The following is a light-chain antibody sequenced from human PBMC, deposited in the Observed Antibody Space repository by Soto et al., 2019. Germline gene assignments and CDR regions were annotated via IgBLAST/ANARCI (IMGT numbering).Light chain of an antibody. CDR2: ANN. CDR1: NSNIGARYD. CDR3: QSYDNNLSAWV. V-gene: IGLV1-40*01. Sequence: QSVLTQPPSVSGAPGQRVTISCTGSNSNIGARYDVHWYQQLPGTAPKRLIYANNNRPSGVPDRFSGSRSGTSASLAITGLQAEDEADYYCQSYDNNLSAWVFGGGTKLTVL. J-gene: IGLJ3*02.